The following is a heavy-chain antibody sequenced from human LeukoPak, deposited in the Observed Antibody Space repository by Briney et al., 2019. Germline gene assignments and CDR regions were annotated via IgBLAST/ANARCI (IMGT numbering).Heavy chain of an antibody. CDR3: ARERTSNRPLDY. V-gene: IGHV1-69*05. J-gene: IGHJ4*02. D-gene: IGHD3-16*01. CDR2: IIPIFGTA. Sequence: SVKVSCKASGGTFSSYAISWVRQAPGQGLEWMGGIIPIFGTANYAQKFQGRVTITTDESTSTAYMELSSLRSEDTAVYYCARERTSNRPLDYWGQGTLVTVSS. CDR1: GGTFSSYA.